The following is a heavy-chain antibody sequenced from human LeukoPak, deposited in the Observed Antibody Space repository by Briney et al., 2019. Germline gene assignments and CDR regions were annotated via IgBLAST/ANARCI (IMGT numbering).Heavy chain of an antibody. D-gene: IGHD4-23*01. Sequence: SETLSLTCSVHGGSFIGYHWNWIRQSPEKGLEWIGEINDRGHTNYNPSLESRVTISVDAPKKQFSLKLNSVTAADTAVYYCARDPTTVVTLPYYFDFWGQGTLVTVSS. J-gene: IGHJ4*02. V-gene: IGHV4-34*01. CDR2: INDRGHT. CDR3: ARDPTTVVTLPYYFDF. CDR1: GGSFIGYH.